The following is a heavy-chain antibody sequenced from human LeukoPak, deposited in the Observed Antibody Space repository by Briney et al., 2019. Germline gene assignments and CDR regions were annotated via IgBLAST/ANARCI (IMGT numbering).Heavy chain of an antibody. V-gene: IGHV3-23*01. J-gene: IGHJ4*02. D-gene: IGHD6-13*01. CDR1: GFTFSRDW. Sequence: PGGSLRLSCAASGFTFSRDWMHWVRQAPGKGLVWVSGISDSGRNTYYSDSVKGRFTISRDNSKNTLYLQMNSLRAEDTAVYYCAKDLGPGIAAAGTFDYWGQGTLVTVSS. CDR2: ISDSGRNT. CDR3: AKDLGPGIAAAGTFDY.